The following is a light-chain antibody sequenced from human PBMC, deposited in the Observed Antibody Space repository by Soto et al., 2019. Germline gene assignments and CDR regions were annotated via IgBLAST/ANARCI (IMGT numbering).Light chain of an antibody. V-gene: IGLV1-36*01. CDR1: SSNIGINT. CDR3: AA. J-gene: IGLJ2*01. Sequence: QSVLTQPPSASGTPGQRVTISCSGSSSNIGINTVNWYQQLPGKAPKLLIYYDDLLPSGVSDRFSGSKSGTSVSLAISGLQSEDEADYYCAAFGGGTKLTVL. CDR2: YDD.